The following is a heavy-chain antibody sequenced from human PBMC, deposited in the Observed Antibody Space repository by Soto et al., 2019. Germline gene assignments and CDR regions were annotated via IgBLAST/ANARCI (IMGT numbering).Heavy chain of an antibody. Sequence: GGSLRLSCAASGFTVSSNYMSWVRQAPGKGLEWVSVIYSGGSTYNADSVKGRFTISRHNSKNTLYLQMNSLRAEDTAVYYCARDISSTSDPYYYYYMDVWGKGTTVTVSS. D-gene: IGHD2-2*01. CDR1: GFTVSSNY. CDR3: ARDISSTSDPYYYYYMDV. J-gene: IGHJ6*03. CDR2: IYSGGST. V-gene: IGHV3-53*04.